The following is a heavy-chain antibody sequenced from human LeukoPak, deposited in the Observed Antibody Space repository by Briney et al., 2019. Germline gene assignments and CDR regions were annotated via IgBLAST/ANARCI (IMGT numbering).Heavy chain of an antibody. CDR2: ISSSSSTI. CDR1: GFTFSSYA. Sequence: GGSLRLSCAASGFTFSSYAMSWVRQAPGKGLEWVSYISSSSSTIYYADSVKGRFTISRDNAKNSLYLQMNSLRAEDTAVYYCARVTELTIPSYYYYYGMDVWGQGTTVTVSS. CDR3: ARVTELTIPSYYYYYGMDV. V-gene: IGHV3-48*01. J-gene: IGHJ6*02. D-gene: IGHD1-26*01.